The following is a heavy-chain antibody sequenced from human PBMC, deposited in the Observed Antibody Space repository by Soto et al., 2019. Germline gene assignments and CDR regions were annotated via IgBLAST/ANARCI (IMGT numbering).Heavy chain of an antibody. V-gene: IGHV1-2*04. J-gene: IGHJ6*02. CDR3: ARGPPDCSGGSCYFKFNYYYYYGMDV. D-gene: IGHD2-15*01. Sequence: ASVKVSCKVSGYTFTGYYMHWVRQAPGQGLEWMGWINPNSGGTNYAQKFQGWVTMTRDTSISTAYMELSRLRSDDTAVYYCARGPPDCSGGSCYFKFNYYYYYGMDVWGQGTTVTVSS. CDR2: INPNSGGT. CDR1: GYTFTGYY.